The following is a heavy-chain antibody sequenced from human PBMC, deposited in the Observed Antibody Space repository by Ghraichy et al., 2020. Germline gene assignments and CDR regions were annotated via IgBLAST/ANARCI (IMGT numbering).Heavy chain of an antibody. CDR1: GGSISSYY. CDR2: IYYSGST. J-gene: IGHJ4*02. D-gene: IGHD5-24*01. V-gene: IGHV4-59*01. Sequence: SETLSLTCTVSGGSISSYYWSWIRQPPGKGLEWIGYIYYSGSTNYNPSLKSRVTISVDTSKNQFSLKLSSVTAADTAVYYCARARAQRWLQFDYWGQGTLVTVSS. CDR3: ARARAQRWLQFDY.